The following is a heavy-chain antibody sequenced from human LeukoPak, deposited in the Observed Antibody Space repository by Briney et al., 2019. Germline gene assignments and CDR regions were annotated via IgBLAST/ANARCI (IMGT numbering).Heavy chain of an antibody. V-gene: IGHV3-30*04. D-gene: IGHD6-13*01. CDR1: GFTFSSYA. CDR2: ISYDGSNK. Sequence: KAGGSLRLSCAASGFTFSSYAMSWVRQAPGKGLEWVAVISYDGSNKYYADSVKGRFTISRDNSKNTLYLQMNSLRAEDTAVYYCARVGAAAGHGDYWGQGTLVTVSS. CDR3: ARVGAAAGHGDY. J-gene: IGHJ4*02.